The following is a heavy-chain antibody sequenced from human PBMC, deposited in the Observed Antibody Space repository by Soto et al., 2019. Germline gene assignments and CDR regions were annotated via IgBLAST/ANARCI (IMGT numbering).Heavy chain of an antibody. J-gene: IGHJ4*02. CDR1: GFTFSDYY. D-gene: IGHD4-17*01. V-gene: IGHV3-11*01. CDR3: ARDGTEYYGEYYDY. Sequence: QVQLVDSGGGLVKPGGSLRLSCATSGFTFSDYYMSWIRQAPGKGLEWVSYIGTRGNTKYYEESVRGRFTISRDNAKNSLYLQMNSLRADDTAVYYCARDGTEYYGEYYDYWGQGIPVTVSS. CDR2: IGTRGNTK.